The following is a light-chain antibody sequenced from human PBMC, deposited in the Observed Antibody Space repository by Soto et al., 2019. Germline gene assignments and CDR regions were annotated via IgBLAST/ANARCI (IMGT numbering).Light chain of an antibody. Sequence: AIQMTQSPSSLSASVGDRVTITCRASQGIRNDLGWYQQKPGKAPKLLIYAASSLQSGVPSRFSGSGSGTDFTLTISSLQPEDFATYYCQQYKSHSSWTFGQGTKVDIK. J-gene: IGKJ1*01. CDR3: QQYKSHSSWT. CDR2: AAS. V-gene: IGKV1-6*01. CDR1: QGIRND.